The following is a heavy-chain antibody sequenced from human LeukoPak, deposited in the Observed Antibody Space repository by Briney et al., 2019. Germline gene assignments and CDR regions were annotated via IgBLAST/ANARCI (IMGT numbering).Heavy chain of an antibody. D-gene: IGHD4-17*01. CDR2: ISSSSSYI. CDR1: GFTFTSYA. V-gene: IGHV3-21*04. J-gene: IGHJ6*02. Sequence: GGSLRLSCAASGFTFTSYAMSWVRQAPGKGLEWVSSISSSSSYIYYADSVKGRFTISRDNAKNSLYLQTNSLRAEDTAVYYCAKDLTTVTTNYGMDVWGQGTTVTVSS. CDR3: AKDLTTVTTNYGMDV.